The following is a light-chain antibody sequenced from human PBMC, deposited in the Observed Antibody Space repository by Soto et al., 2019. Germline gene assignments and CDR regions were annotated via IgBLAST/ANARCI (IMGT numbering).Light chain of an antibody. CDR3: VLYMGSVV. V-gene: IGLV8-61*01. J-gene: IGLJ2*01. CDR2: STH. CDR1: SGSVSTSYY. Sequence: QTVVTQEPSFSVSPGGTVTLTCGLSSGSVSTSYYPSWYQQTPGQAPRTLIYSTHTRSSGVPDRFSGSILGNKAALTITGAQADDESDYYCVLYMGSVVFGGGTKLTVL.